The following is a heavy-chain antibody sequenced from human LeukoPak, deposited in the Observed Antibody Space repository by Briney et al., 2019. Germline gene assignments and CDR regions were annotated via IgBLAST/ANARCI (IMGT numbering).Heavy chain of an antibody. D-gene: IGHD4-17*01. CDR3: ARYISRDYGVCAFDI. Sequence: SETLSLTCTVSGGSISSYCWSWIRQPPGKGLEWIGYIYYSGSTNYNPSLKSRVTISVDTSKNQFSLKLSSVTAADTAVYYCARYISRDYGVCAFDIWGPGQWSPSLQ. J-gene: IGHJ3*02. CDR1: GGSISSYC. CDR2: IYYSGST. V-gene: IGHV4-59*01.